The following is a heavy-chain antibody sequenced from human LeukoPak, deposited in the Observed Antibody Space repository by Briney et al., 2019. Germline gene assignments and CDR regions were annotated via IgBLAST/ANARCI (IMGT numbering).Heavy chain of an antibody. J-gene: IGHJ6*02. CDR2: IKQDGSEK. V-gene: IGHV3-7*04. D-gene: IGHD6-13*01. CDR1: GFTFSSYW. CDR3: AREIPQQLVAMDV. Sequence: GGSLRLSCAASGFTFSSYWMSWVRQAPGKGLEWVANIKQDGSEKYYVDSVKGRFTISRDNAKNSLYLQMNGLRGEDTAVYYCAREIPQQLVAMDVWGQGTTVTVSS.